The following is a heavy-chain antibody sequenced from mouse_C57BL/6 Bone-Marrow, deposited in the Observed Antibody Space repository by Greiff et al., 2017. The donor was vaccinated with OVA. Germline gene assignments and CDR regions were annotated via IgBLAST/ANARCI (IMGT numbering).Heavy chain of an antibody. J-gene: IGHJ3*01. V-gene: IGHV1-69*01. D-gene: IGHD2-4*01. CDR2: LDPSDSYT. Sequence: QVQLQQPGAELVMPGASVKLSCKASGYTFTSYWMHWVKQRPGQGLERIGELDPSDSYTNYNQKFKGKSTLTVDKSSSTAYMQLSSLTSEDSAVYYCARDDYDGFAYWGQGTLVTVSA. CDR1: GYTFTSYW. CDR3: ARDDYDGFAY.